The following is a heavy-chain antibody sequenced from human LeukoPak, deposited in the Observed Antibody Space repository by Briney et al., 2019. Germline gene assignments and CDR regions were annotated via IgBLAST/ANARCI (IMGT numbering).Heavy chain of an antibody. CDR3: ARTKTSGSQLLIYFDY. Sequence: ASVEVSCKASGYTFTSYYMHWVRQAPGQGLEWMGIINPSGGSTSYAQKLQGRVTMTRDTSTSTVYMELSSLRSEDTAVYYCARTKTSGSQLLIYFDYWGQGTLVTVSS. D-gene: IGHD1-26*01. V-gene: IGHV1-46*01. CDR2: INPSGGST. CDR1: GYTFTSYY. J-gene: IGHJ4*02.